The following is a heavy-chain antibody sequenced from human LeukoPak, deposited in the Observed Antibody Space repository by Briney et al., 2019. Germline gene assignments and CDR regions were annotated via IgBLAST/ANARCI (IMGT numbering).Heavy chain of an antibody. J-gene: IGHJ6*02. Sequence: GGSLRLSCAASGFTFSSYSMNWVRQAPGKGLEWVSAISGSGGSTYYADSVKGRFTISRDNSKNTLYLQMNSLRAEDTAVYYCAKDLSVAAAGPYYYYGMDVWGQGTTVTVSS. CDR2: ISGSGGST. CDR3: AKDLSVAAAGPYYYYGMDV. D-gene: IGHD6-13*01. V-gene: IGHV3-23*01. CDR1: GFTFSSYS.